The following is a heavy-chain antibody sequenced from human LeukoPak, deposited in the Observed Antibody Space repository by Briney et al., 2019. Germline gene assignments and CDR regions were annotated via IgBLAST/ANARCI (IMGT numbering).Heavy chain of an antibody. Sequence: ASVKVSCKASGGTFSSYAISWVRQAPGQGLEWMGGIIPIFGTANYAQKFQGRVTITADESTSTAYMELSSLRSEDTAVYYCAREANSDYYGSGSYLKPLGYWGQGTLVTVSS. V-gene: IGHV1-69*13. CDR2: IIPIFGTA. J-gene: IGHJ4*02. D-gene: IGHD3-10*01. CDR1: GGTFSSYA. CDR3: AREANSDYYGSGSYLKPLGY.